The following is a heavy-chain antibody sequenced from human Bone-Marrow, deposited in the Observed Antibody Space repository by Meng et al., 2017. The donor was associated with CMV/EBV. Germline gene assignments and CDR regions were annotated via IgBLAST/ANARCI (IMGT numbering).Heavy chain of an antibody. CDR2: IIPILGLA. CDR1: GGTFSSYA. CDR3: ARGLYYYGSGTDY. Sequence: SVKVSCKASGGTFSSYAISWVRQAPGQGLEWMGGIIPILGLANYAQKVQGRVTITADKSTSTAYMELSSLRSEDTAVYYCARGLYYYGSGTDYWGQGTLVTVSS. J-gene: IGHJ4*02. V-gene: IGHV1-69*10. D-gene: IGHD3-10*01.